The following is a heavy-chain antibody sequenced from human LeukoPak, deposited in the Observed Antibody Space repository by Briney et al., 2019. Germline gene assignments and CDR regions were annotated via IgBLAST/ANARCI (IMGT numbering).Heavy chain of an antibody. Sequence: SETLSLTCTVSGGSISSSSYYWGWIRQPPGKGLEWIGSIYYSGSTYYNPSLKSRVTISVDTSKNQFSLKLSSVTAADTAVYYCAREGIAVAGTVGDYWGQGTLVTVSS. D-gene: IGHD6-19*01. CDR3: AREGIAVAGTVGDY. CDR1: GGSISSSSYY. CDR2: IYYSGST. V-gene: IGHV4-39*02. J-gene: IGHJ4*02.